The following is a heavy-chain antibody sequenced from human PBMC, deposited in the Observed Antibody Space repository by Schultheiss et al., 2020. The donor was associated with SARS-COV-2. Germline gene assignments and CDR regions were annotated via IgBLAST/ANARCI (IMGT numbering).Heavy chain of an antibody. J-gene: IGHJ4*02. CDR1: GFSLSTSGVG. CDR2: IYWDDDK. D-gene: IGHD1-26*01. Sequence: SGPTLVKPTQTLTLTCTFSGFSLSTSGVGVGWIRQPPGKALEWLALIYWDDDKRYSPSLKSRLTITKDTSKNQVVLTMTNMDPVDTGTYYCAHRRGMVETYYFDYWGQGTLVTVSS. V-gene: IGHV2-5*02. CDR3: AHRRGMVETYYFDY.